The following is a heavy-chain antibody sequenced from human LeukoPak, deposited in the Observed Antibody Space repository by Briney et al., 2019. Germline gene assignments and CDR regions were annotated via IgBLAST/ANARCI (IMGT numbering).Heavy chain of an antibody. V-gene: IGHV4-34*01. CDR3: AREYDSSGYLGLFDY. Sequence: SETLSLTCAVYGGSFSGYYWSRIRQPPGKGLEWIGEINHSGSTNYNPSLKSRVTISVDTSKNQFSLKLSSVTAADTAVYYCAREYDSSGYLGLFDYWGQGTLVTVSS. CDR1: GGSFSGYY. CDR2: INHSGST. D-gene: IGHD3-22*01. J-gene: IGHJ4*02.